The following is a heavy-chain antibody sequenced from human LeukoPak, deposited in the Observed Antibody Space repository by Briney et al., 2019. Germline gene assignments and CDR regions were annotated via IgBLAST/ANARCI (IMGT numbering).Heavy chain of an antibody. J-gene: IGHJ5*02. CDR1: GYTFTTYG. D-gene: IGHD6-13*01. V-gene: IGHV1-18*04. CDR2: ISGYNGNT. Sequence: GASVKVSCKASGYTFTTYGISWVRQAPGQGLEWMGWISGYNGNTNYALKLQGRVTMTTDTSTSTAYIELRSLRSDDTAVYYCARDRIAAAGTFDPWGQGTLVTVSS. CDR3: ARDRIAAAGTFDP.